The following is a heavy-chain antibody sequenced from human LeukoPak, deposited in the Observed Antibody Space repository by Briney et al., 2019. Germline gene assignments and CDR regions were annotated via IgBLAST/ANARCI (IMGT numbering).Heavy chain of an antibody. CDR3: ASTYYGSGSFPNDY. Sequence: GASVKVSCKASGYTFTSYGISWVRQAPGQGLEWMGWISAYNGNTNYAQKLQGRVTMTTDTSTSTAHMELRSPRSDDTAVYYCASTYYGSGSFPNDYWGQGTLVTVSS. D-gene: IGHD3-10*01. V-gene: IGHV1-18*01. CDR2: ISAYNGNT. CDR1: GYTFTSYG. J-gene: IGHJ4*02.